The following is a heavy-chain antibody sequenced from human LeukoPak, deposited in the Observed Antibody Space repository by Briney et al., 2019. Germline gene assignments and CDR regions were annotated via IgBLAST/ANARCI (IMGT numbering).Heavy chain of an antibody. D-gene: IGHD3-3*01. Sequence: SQTLSLTCTVSGGSISSGGYYWSWIRQPPGKGLEWIGYIYHSGSTYYNPSLKSRVTISVDRSKNQFSLKLSSVTAADTAVYYCASLLTRITIFGVDPPRAFDIWGQGTMVTVSS. CDR3: ASLLTRITIFGVDPPRAFDI. J-gene: IGHJ3*02. CDR1: GGSISSGGYY. CDR2: IYHSGST. V-gene: IGHV4-30-2*01.